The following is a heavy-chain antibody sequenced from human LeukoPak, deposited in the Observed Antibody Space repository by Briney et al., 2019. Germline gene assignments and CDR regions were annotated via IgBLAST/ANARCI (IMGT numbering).Heavy chain of an antibody. Sequence: GGSLRLSCAASGFTFSSYWMSWVRQAPGKGLEWVANIKQDGSEEYYVDSVKGRFTISRDNAKNSLYLQMNSLRAKDTAVYYCARDRRGNLGATYYFDYWGQGTLVIVSS. CDR3: ARDRRGNLGATYYFDY. CDR2: IKQDGSEE. J-gene: IGHJ4*02. V-gene: IGHV3-7*04. CDR1: GFTFSSYW. D-gene: IGHD1-26*01.